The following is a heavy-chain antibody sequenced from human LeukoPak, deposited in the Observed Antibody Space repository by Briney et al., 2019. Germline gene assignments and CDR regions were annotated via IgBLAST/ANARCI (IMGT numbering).Heavy chain of an antibody. Sequence: ASVKVSCKASGYTFTSYYMHWVRQAPGQGLEWMGIINPSGGSTGYAQKLQDRVTMTRDTSITTAYMELSRLRSDDTAVYYCARPLLYSTSWPRFDYWGQGTLVAVSS. D-gene: IGHD6-13*01. V-gene: IGHV1-46*04. CDR3: ARPLLYSTSWPRFDY. J-gene: IGHJ4*02. CDR1: GYTFTSYY. CDR2: INPSGGST.